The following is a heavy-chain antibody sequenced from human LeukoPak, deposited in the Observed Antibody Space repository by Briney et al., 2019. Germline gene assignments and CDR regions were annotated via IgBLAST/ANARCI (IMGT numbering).Heavy chain of an antibody. J-gene: IGHJ1*01. CDR1: ASIFSRYG. D-gene: IGHD5-24*01. CDR3: ARGDGYNDAEYLQH. CDR2: IWYDGSNK. Sequence: RRSLRPSCAAFASIFSRYGTHCVRQPQNNGLEWEAAIWYDGSNKYYGDSVKGRFTISKDNSKKTLYLQMNSLRVEDTAVYYCARGDGYNDAEYLQHWGQGTLITVS. V-gene: IGHV3-33*01.